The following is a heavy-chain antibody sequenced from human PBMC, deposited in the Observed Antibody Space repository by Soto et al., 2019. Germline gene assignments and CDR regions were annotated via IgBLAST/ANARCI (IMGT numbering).Heavy chain of an antibody. CDR2: INHLGGT. V-gene: IGHV4-34*01. J-gene: IGHJ6*03. CDR1: GGSLSDYS. CDR3: ARGGISHWAYFYYMDV. Sequence: PSETLSLTCVVSGGSLSDYSWSWIRQPPGMALEWIGEINHLGGTNYNPSLKSRVTMSVDTSKNQFSLTLNSVTAADTATYYCARGGISHWAYFYYMDVWDRGTTVTVSS. D-gene: IGHD2-21*01.